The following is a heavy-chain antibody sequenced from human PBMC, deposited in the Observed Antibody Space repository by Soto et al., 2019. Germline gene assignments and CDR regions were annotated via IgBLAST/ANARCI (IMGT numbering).Heavy chain of an antibody. CDR3: ARARELSSLDV. CDR2: IDTAGDT. D-gene: IGHD1-26*01. CDR1: GFTFSSYD. J-gene: IGHJ6*02. V-gene: IGHV3-13*01. Sequence: GGSLRLSCAASGFTFSSYDMHWVRQATGKGLEWVSAIDTAGDTYYPGSVKGRFTISRENAKNSLYLQMNSLRAGDTAVYYCARARELSSLDVWGQVTTVTVS.